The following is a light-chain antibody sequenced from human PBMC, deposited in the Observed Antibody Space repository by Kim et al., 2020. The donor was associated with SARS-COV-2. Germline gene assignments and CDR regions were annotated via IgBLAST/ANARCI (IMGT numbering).Light chain of an antibody. CDR2: AAS. CDR1: QSISSY. CDR3: QQSFSTPPT. V-gene: IGKV1-39*01. Sequence: SASVGDRVTITCRARQSISSYLNWYQQKPGKAPKLLLYAASSLQSGVPSRFSGSGSGTDFTLTISSLQPEDFATYYCQQSFSTPPTFGQGTKLEI. J-gene: IGKJ2*01.